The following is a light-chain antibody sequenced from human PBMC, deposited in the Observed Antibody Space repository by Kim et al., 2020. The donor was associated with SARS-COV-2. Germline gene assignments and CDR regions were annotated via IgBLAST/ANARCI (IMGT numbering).Light chain of an antibody. CDR1: NSDIGRYNY. V-gene: IGLV2-14*03. J-gene: IGLJ2*01. CDR3: SSYTSSGSVV. CDR2: DVT. Sequence: QSALTQPASVSGSPGQSITISCTGTNSDIGRYNYLSWYQQHPGKAPKLMIYDVTNRPSGVSNRFSASKSANTASLTISGLQAEDEADYYCSSYTSSGSVVFGGGTQLTVL.